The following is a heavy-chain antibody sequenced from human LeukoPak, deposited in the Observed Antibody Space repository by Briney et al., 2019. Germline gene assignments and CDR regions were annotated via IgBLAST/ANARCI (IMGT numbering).Heavy chain of an antibody. V-gene: IGHV3-21*04. CDR1: GFTFSSYS. D-gene: IGHD6-6*01. Sequence: GGSLRLSCAASGFTFSSYSMNWVRQAPGKGLEWVSSISSSSSYIYYADSVKGRFTISRDNAKNSLYLQMNSLRAEDTAVYYCAKEKQLVAYFDYWGQGTLVTVSS. J-gene: IGHJ4*02. CDR3: AKEKQLVAYFDY. CDR2: ISSSSSYI.